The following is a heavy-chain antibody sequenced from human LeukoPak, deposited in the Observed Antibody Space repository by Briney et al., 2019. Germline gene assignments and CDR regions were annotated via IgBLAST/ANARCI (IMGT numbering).Heavy chain of an antibody. J-gene: IGHJ1*01. D-gene: IGHD3-16*01. CDR3: AKDDAWGRYKD. CDR2: IIPIFGTA. Sequence: SVKVSCKASGGTFSSYAISWVRQAPGQGLEWMGEIIPIFGTANYAQKFQDRVTITADKSTSTAYMELSSLRSEDTAVYYCAKDDAWGRYKDWGQGTLVTVSS. CDR1: GGTFSSYA. V-gene: IGHV1-69*06.